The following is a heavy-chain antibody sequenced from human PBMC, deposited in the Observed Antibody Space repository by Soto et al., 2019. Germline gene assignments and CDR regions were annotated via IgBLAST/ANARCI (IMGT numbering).Heavy chain of an antibody. CDR1: GGSISSGDYY. Sequence: QVQLQESGPGLVNPSQTLSLTCTVSGGSISSGDYYWSWIRQHPGKGLEWIGYIYYSGSTYYNPSLKSRVTISVDTSKNQFSLKLSSVTAADTAVYYCASWKRFGEQRNRVFDYWGQGTLVTVSS. CDR3: ASWKRFGEQRNRVFDY. V-gene: IGHV4-31*03. D-gene: IGHD3-10*01. J-gene: IGHJ4*02. CDR2: IYYSGST.